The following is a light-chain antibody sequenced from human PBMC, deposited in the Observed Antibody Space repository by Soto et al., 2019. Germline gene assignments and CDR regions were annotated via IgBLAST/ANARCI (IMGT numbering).Light chain of an antibody. CDR2: GAS. V-gene: IGKV3-15*01. CDR3: QQYSDWPLT. J-gene: IGKJ4*01. CDR1: QSVSSN. Sequence: EIVMTQSPATLSVSPGERATLSCRASQSVSSNLAWYQQKPGQAPRILIYGASTRATGIPARFSGSGSGTAVTFTISCLQSEDVAVYYCQQYSDWPLTFGGGTKVDLK.